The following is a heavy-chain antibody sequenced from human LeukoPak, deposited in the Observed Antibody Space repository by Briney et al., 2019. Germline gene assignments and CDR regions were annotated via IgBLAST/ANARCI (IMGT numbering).Heavy chain of an antibody. CDR3: AREGLGSYFRAFDI. V-gene: IGHV3-30-3*01. Sequence: GGSLRLSCAASGFTFSSHAMHWVRQAPGKGLEWVSIISYDGSNKYYADSVKDRFTISRDNSKTTLYLQMNSLRPEDTAVYYCAREGLGSYFRAFDIWGQGTMVTVSS. D-gene: IGHD1-26*01. J-gene: IGHJ3*02. CDR2: ISYDGSNK. CDR1: GFTFSSHA.